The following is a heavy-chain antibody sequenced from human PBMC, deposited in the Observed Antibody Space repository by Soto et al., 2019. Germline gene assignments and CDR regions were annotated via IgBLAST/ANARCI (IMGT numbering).Heavy chain of an antibody. V-gene: IGHV1-69*02. CDR1: GGTFSSNG. CDR2: IIPILGIT. Sequence: QVQLVQSGAEVKKPGSSVKVSCKASGGTFSSNGISWVRQAPGQGLEWMGRIIPILGITNYAQRFQGRVTSTADTYTSTAYMELSGLRPEDTAVYYCANERVPSEYFQQWGQGSLVTVSS. D-gene: IGHD3-10*01. J-gene: IGHJ1*01. CDR3: ANERVPSEYFQQ.